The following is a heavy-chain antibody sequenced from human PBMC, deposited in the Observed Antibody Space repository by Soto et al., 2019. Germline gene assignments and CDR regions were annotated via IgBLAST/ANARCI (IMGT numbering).Heavy chain of an antibody. Sequence: SETLSLTCTVSGGSISSGDYYWSWIRQPPGKGLEWIGYIYYSGSTYYNPSLKSRVTISVDTSKNQFSLKLSSVTAADTAVYYCARDSPEYSSGAFDYWGQGTLVTVSS. CDR1: GGSISSGDYY. CDR3: ARDSPEYSSGAFDY. CDR2: IYYSGST. V-gene: IGHV4-30-4*01. D-gene: IGHD6-25*01. J-gene: IGHJ4*02.